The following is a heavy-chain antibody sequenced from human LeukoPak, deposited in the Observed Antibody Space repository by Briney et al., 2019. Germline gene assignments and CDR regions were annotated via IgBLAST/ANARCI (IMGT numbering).Heavy chain of an antibody. D-gene: IGHD1-14*01. CDR1: GLTGFTFSDYY. CDR2: ISRDGSTI. CDR3: ARDFMQSITASSYYYYYMDV. Sequence: GGSLRLSCTASGLTGFTFSDYYMSWIRQAPGKGLEWVSYISRDGSTIYYADSVKGRFTISRDNARNSLYLQLNSLRAEDTAVYYCARDFMQSITASSYYYYYMDVWGKGTTVTVSS. J-gene: IGHJ6*03. V-gene: IGHV3-11*01.